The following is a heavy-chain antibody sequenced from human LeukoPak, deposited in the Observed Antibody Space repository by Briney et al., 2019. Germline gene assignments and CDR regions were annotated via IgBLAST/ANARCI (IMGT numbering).Heavy chain of an antibody. J-gene: IGHJ4*02. Sequence: GGSLRLSCAASGFTFTTYEMNWVRQAPGKGLEWVSSISTSSSYIYYADSVKGRFTISRDNAKNSLYLQMNSLRAEDTAVYYCARDENRRNPPDYWGQGTLVTVSS. D-gene: IGHD1-14*01. CDR2: ISTSSSYI. V-gene: IGHV3-21*06. CDR1: GFTFTTYE. CDR3: ARDENRRNPPDY.